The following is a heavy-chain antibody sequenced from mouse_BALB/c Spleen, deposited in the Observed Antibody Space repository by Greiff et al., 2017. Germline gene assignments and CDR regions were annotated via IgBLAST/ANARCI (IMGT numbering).Heavy chain of an antibody. CDR1: GYTFTSYT. D-gene: IGHD4-1*02. CDR2: INPSSGYT. Sequence: QVQLKQSGAELARPGASVKMSCKASGYTFTSYTMHWVKQRPGQGLEWIGYINPSSGYTNYNQKFKDKATLTADKSSSTAYMQLSSLTSEDSAVYYCARRRPNWDYFDYWGQGTTLTVSS. CDR3: ARRRPNWDYFDY. V-gene: IGHV1-4*01. J-gene: IGHJ2*01.